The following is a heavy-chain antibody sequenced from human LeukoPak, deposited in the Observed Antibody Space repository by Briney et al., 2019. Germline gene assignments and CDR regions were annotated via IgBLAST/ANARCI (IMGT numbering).Heavy chain of an antibody. V-gene: IGHV4-34*01. J-gene: IGHJ4*02. D-gene: IGHD6-25*01. CDR2: INHSGRT. CDR1: GGSFSGYY. CDR3: ARGLYQRDY. Sequence: SETLSLTCAVYGGSFSGYYWSWIRQPPGKGLEWIGEINHSGRTNYNPSLKSRVTISVDTSKNQFSLKLSSVTAADRAVYYCARGLYQRDYWGQGTLVTVSS.